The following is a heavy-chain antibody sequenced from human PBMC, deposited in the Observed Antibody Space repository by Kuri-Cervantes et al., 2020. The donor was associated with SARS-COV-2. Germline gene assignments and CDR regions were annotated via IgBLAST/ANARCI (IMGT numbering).Heavy chain of an antibody. CDR1: GFTFSSYA. D-gene: IGHD4-11*01. CDR3: ARKDYSNYDLPLDY. J-gene: IGHJ4*02. CDR2: ISGSGGST. Sequence: GESLKISCAASGFTFSSYAMSRVRQAPGKGLEWVSAISGSGGSTYYADSVKGRFTISRDNSKNTLYLQMNSLRAEDTAVYYCARKDYSNYDLPLDYWGQGTLVTVSS. V-gene: IGHV3-23*01.